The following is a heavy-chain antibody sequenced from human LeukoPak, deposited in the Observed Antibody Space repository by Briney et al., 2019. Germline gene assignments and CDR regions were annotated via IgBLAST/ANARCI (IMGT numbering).Heavy chain of an antibody. D-gene: IGHD6-6*01. CDR3: ARDWYSSSSPNY. J-gene: IGHJ4*02. CDR2: VSISGGT. Sequence: PSQTLSLTCTVSGDSISSDISYWSWIRQPAGKELEWTGRVSISGGTNYNPSLRSRVTISVDTSKNQFSLKLTSVTAADTAVYYCARDWYSSSSPNYWGQGTLVTVSS. V-gene: IGHV4-61*02. CDR1: GDSISSDISY.